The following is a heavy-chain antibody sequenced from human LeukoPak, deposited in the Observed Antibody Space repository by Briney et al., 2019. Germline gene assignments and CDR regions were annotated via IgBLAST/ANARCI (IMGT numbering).Heavy chain of an antibody. CDR1: GGSISSSSYY. Sequence: PSETLSLTCTVSGGSISSSSYYWGWIRQPPGKGLEWIGSIYYSGSTYYNPSLKSRVTISVDTSKNQFSLRLSSMTAADTAVYYCARGDGYARGWGQGTLVTVSS. CDR3: ARGDGYARG. V-gene: IGHV4-39*01. J-gene: IGHJ4*02. D-gene: IGHD5-24*01. CDR2: IYYSGST.